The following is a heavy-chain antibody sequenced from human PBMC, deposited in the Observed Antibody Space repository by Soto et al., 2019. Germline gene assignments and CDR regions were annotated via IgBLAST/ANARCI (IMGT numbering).Heavy chain of an antibody. V-gene: IGHV1-69*13. CDR1: GGTFSSYA. CDR2: IIPIFGTA. D-gene: IGHD2-15*01. Sequence: ASVKVSCKASGGTFSSYAISWVRQAPGQGLEWMGGIIPIFGTANYAQKFQGRVTITADESTSTAYMELSSLRSEDTAVYYCARALEGYCSGGSCYMVSYYYGMDVWGQGTTVTVSS. CDR3: ARALEGYCSGGSCYMVSYYYGMDV. J-gene: IGHJ6*02.